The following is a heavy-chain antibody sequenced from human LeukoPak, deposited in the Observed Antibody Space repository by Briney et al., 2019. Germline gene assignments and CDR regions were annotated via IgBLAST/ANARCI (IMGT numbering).Heavy chain of an antibody. J-gene: IGHJ6*03. CDR2: ISSSGSYI. V-gene: IGHV3-21*01. Sequence: GGSLRLSCVASGFTFSSRDWMTWVRQAPGKGLEWVSSISSSGSYIYYADSVKGRFTISRDNAKNSLYLQMNSLRAEDTAVYYCARDVIEAYYYYYMDVWGKGTTVTVSS. CDR3: ARDVIEAYYYYYMDV. D-gene: IGHD3-16*02. CDR1: GFTFSSRDW.